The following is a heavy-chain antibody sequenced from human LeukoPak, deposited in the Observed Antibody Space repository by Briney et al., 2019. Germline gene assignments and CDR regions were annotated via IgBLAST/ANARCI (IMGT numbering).Heavy chain of an antibody. D-gene: IGHD3-9*01. V-gene: IGHV3-7*02. CDR1: GFAFSSYW. CDR3: ARHWRAGYSIDS. J-gene: IGHJ4*02. CDR2: IKGDGSER. Sequence: GGSLRLSCAASGFAFSSYWMAWVRQTPGKGLEWVAHIKGDGSERYYVDSVKGRFTISRDNAEISLSLQMNSLGAEDTAVYYCARHWRAGYSIDSWGQGTLVTVSS.